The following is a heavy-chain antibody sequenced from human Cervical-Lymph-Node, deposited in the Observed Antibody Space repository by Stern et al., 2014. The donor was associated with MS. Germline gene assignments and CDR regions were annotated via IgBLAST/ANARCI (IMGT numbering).Heavy chain of an antibody. CDR3: AREHHGGNFAA. D-gene: IGHD4-23*01. CDR2: TVPIFERS. V-gene: IGHV1-69*12. CDR1: GATFRTNG. Sequence: QVQLVKSGAEVKKPGSSVKVSCKVSGATFRTNGISWVRQGPGPGLEWMGATVPIFERSNYAQRFRGRVTITADESTSTSYMELTSLRSDDTGVYYCAREHHGGNFAAWGQGTLVTVSS. J-gene: IGHJ5*02.